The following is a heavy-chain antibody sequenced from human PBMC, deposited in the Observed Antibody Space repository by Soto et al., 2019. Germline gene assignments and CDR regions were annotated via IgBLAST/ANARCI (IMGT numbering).Heavy chain of an antibody. CDR3: AGPLTSSSSYYYYGMDV. V-gene: IGHV1-69*06. Sequence: SVKVSCKASGGTFSSYAISWVRQAPGQGLEWMGGIIPIFGTANYAQKFQGRVTITADKSTSTAYMELSSLRSEDTAVYYCAGPLTSSSSYYYYGMDVWGQGTTVTVSS. CDR2: IIPIFGTA. CDR1: GGTFSSYA. D-gene: IGHD6-6*01. J-gene: IGHJ6*02.